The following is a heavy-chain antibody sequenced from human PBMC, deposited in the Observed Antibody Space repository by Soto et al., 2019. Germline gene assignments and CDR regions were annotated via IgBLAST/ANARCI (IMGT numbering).Heavy chain of an antibody. CDR2: ISYDGSNK. CDR1: GFTFSSYG. J-gene: IGHJ4*02. Sequence: QVQLVESGGGVVQPGRSLRLSCAASGFTFSSYGMHWVRQAPGKGLEWVAVISYDGSNKYYADSVKGRFTISRDNSKNTLYLQMNSLRAEDTAVYYCARSYSCDYWGQGTLVTVSS. V-gene: IGHV3-30*03. CDR3: ARSYSCDY. D-gene: IGHD1-26*01.